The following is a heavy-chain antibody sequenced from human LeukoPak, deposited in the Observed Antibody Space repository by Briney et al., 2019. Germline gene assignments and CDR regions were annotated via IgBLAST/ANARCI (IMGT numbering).Heavy chain of an antibody. CDR2: IYNDETT. V-gene: IGHV3-53*01. CDR1: GGSISSYY. Sequence: PSETLSLTCTVSGGSISSYYWSWVRQAPGKGLEWVSVIYNDETTHYADSVKGRFTISRDNLENTVYLQMNSLRAEDTAVYYCAGGPKQQLIWGRASNGFDPWGQGALVTVSS. CDR3: AGGPKQQLIWGRASNGFDP. D-gene: IGHD6-13*01. J-gene: IGHJ5*02.